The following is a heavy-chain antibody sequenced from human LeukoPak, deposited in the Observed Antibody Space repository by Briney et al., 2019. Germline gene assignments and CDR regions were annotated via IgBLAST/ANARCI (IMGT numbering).Heavy chain of an antibody. CDR3: ARERIAARCWFDP. Sequence: GGSLRLSCAASGFTFSSYSMNWVRQAPGKGLERVSYISSSSSTIYYADSVKGRFTISRDNAKNSLYLQMNSLRAEDTAVYYCARERIAARCWFDPWGQGTLVTVSS. V-gene: IGHV3-48*01. CDR1: GFTFSSYS. J-gene: IGHJ5*02. D-gene: IGHD6-6*01. CDR2: ISSSSSTI.